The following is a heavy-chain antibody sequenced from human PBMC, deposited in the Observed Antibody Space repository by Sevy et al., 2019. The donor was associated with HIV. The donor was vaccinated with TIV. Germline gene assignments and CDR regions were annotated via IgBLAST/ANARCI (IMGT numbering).Heavy chain of an antibody. J-gene: IGHJ4*02. D-gene: IGHD3-10*01. CDR3: ARYYYGSGTYYFDY. CDR2: IYTSGIT. CDR1: GGSISSGTYY. V-gene: IGHV4-61*02. Sequence: SETLSLTCTVSGGSISSGTYYWTWIRQPAGKGLEWIGRIYTSGITNYNPSLKSRVTISLDTSKNQFSLNLSSVTAADTAVYYCARYYYGSGTYYFDYWGQGTLVTVSS.